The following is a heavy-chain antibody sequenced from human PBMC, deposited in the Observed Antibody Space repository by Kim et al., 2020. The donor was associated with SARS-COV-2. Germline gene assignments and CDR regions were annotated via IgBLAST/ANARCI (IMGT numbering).Heavy chain of an antibody. CDR1: GFTFSSYS. J-gene: IGHJ5*02. V-gene: IGHV3-21*01. CDR3: ASLSPITIFGVVRNWFDP. CDR2: ISSSSSYI. D-gene: IGHD3-3*01. Sequence: GGSLRLSCAASGFTFSSYSMNWVRQAPGKGLEWVSSISSSSSYIYYADSVKGRFTISRDNAKKSLYLQMNSLRAEDTAVYYCASLSPITIFGVVRNWFDPCGQGTLVTVSS.